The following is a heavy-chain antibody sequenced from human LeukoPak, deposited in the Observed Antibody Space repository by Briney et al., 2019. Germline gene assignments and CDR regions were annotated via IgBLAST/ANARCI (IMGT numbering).Heavy chain of an antibody. D-gene: IGHD2-15*01. J-gene: IGHJ3*02. CDR1: GFTFSSYG. Sequence: GGSLRLSCAASGFTFSSYGMHWVRQAPGKGLEWVAVISYDGSNKYYADSVKGRFTISRDNSKNTLYLQMNSLRAEDTALYYCANLVHCSGGSCYPTFDAFDIWGQGTMVTVSS. V-gene: IGHV3-30*18. CDR3: ANLVHCSGGSCYPTFDAFDI. CDR2: ISYDGSNK.